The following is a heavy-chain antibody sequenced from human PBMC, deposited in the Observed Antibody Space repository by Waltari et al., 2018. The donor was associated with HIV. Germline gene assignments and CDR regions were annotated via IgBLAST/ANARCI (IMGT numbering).Heavy chain of an antibody. V-gene: IGHV4-34*01. CDR2: INHSGNT. D-gene: IGHD3-10*01. CDR3: ARGQVLWFGDQIDAFDI. J-gene: IGHJ3*02. Sequence: VQLQQWGAGLLKPSETLSLTCAVYGGSFSGYYWSWIRQPPGKGLEWIGEINHSGNTNYHPSLKSRVTISVDTPKNQFSLKLSSVTAADTAVYYCARGQVLWFGDQIDAFDIWGQGTMVTVSS. CDR1: GGSFSGYY.